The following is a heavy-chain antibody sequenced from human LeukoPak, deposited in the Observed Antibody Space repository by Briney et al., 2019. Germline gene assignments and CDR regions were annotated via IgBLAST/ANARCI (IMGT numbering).Heavy chain of an antibody. D-gene: IGHD2-2*01. CDR3: ARDREGYCSSTSCYPSNWFDP. Sequence: SVKVSCKASGGTFSSYAISWVRQAPGQGLEWMGGIIPIFGTANYAQKFQGRVTITADKSMSTAYMELSSLRSEDTAVYYCARDREGYCSSTSCYPSNWFDPWGQGTLVTVSS. CDR2: IIPIFGTA. CDR1: GGTFSSYA. V-gene: IGHV1-69*06. J-gene: IGHJ5*02.